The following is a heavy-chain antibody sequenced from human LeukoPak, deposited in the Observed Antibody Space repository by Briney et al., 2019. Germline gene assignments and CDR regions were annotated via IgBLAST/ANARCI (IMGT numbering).Heavy chain of an antibody. Sequence: GGSLRLSCAASGFTFSSYSMNWVRQAPGKGLEWVSSISSSSSYIYYADSVKGRFTISRDNAKNSLYLQMNSLRAEDTAVYYCASDIVVVPDAIGSGMDVWGKGTTVTVSS. J-gene: IGHJ6*04. V-gene: IGHV3-21*01. D-gene: IGHD2-2*01. CDR2: ISSSSSYI. CDR3: ASDIVVVPDAIGSGMDV. CDR1: GFTFSSYS.